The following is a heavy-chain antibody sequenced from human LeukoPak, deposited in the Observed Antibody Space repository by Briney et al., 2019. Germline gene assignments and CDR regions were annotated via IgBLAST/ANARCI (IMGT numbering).Heavy chain of an antibody. CDR3: AKGSPSRVVEFDY. CDR2: ISGRGDET. J-gene: IGHJ4*02. D-gene: IGHD2-15*01. V-gene: IGHV3-23*01. Sequence: GGSLRLSCAASGFTFTFAMSWVRQGPGKGLEWVSSISGRGDETYYADSVRGRFSISKDNSKNTVYLQMNSLSAGDTAVYYCAKGSPSRVVEFDYWGQGTLVTVSS. CDR1: GFTFTFA.